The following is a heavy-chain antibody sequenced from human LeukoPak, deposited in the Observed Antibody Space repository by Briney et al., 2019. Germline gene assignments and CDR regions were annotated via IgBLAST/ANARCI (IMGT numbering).Heavy chain of an antibody. CDR3: AKVSEWKQLWLPFAY. J-gene: IGHJ4*02. D-gene: IGHD5-18*01. CDR2: ISYDGSNK. Sequence: GGSLRLSCAASGFTFSSYGMHWVRQAPGKGLEWVAVISYDGSNKYYADSVKGRFTISRDNSKNTLYLQMNSLRAEDTGVYYCAKVSEWKQLWLPFAYWGQGTLVTVSS. CDR1: GFTFSSYG. V-gene: IGHV3-30*18.